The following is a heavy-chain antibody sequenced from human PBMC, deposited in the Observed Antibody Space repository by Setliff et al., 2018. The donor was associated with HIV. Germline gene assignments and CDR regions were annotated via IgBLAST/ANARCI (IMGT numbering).Heavy chain of an antibody. CDR1: GVSMTNNY. CDR3: ASEKVAWTVSDSFFEF. J-gene: IGHJ4*02. D-gene: IGHD2-15*01. CDR2: VHYSGNT. Sequence: SETLSLTCSVSGVSMTNNYWTWIRQSPGKGLEWIGYVHYSGNTRYNPSLKSRVTISVDTSKNKFSLKLSSVAAADTAVYYCASEKVAWTVSDSFFEFWGQGVPVTVSS. V-gene: IGHV4-59*01.